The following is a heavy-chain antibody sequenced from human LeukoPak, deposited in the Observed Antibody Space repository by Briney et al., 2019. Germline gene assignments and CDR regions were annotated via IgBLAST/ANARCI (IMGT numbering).Heavy chain of an antibody. Sequence: KPGGSPRLSCAASGFIFSSYTMNWVRQAPGKGLEWVSSISSTSSYIYYADSVKGRFTISRDNAKNSLYLQMNSLRAEDTAVYYCARDFAGIGSYWGLGTLVTVSS. CDR2: ISSTSSYI. CDR3: ARDFAGIGSY. V-gene: IGHV3-21*01. J-gene: IGHJ4*02. CDR1: GFIFSSYT. D-gene: IGHD3-10*01.